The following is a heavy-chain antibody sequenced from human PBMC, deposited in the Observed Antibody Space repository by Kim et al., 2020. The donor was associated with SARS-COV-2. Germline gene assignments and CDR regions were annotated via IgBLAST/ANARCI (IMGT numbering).Heavy chain of an antibody. CDR3: ARGMDSSSWYGGFCILGY. CDR2: IWYDGSNK. J-gene: IGHJ4*02. CDR1: GFTFSSYG. V-gene: IGHV3-33*01. Sequence: GGSLRLSCAASGFTFSSYGMHWVRQAPGKGLEWVAVIWYDGSNKYYADSVKGRITISRDNSKNTLYLQMNSVSAEDTAVYYCARGMDSSSWYGGFCILGYWGQGTLVTVSS. D-gene: IGHD6-13*01.